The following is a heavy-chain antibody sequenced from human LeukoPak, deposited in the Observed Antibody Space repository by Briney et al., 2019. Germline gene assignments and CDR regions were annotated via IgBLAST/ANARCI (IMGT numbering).Heavy chain of an antibody. Sequence: PGGSLRLSCQASGFTFTNYAMSWVRQAPGKGLEWVSSINPDGGSFFADSVKGRFTIFRDDSRSVVYLQMNTLSAEDTAVYYCARSGVATCHYWGQGILVTASS. CDR3: ARSGVATCHY. CDR1: GFTFTNYA. D-gene: IGHD2-15*01. J-gene: IGHJ4*02. V-gene: IGHV3-23*01. CDR2: INPDGGS.